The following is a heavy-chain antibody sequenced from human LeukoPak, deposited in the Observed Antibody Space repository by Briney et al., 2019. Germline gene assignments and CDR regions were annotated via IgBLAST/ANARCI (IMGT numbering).Heavy chain of an antibody. V-gene: IGHV3-74*01. J-gene: IGHJ3*02. CDR1: GFTFSSYW. CDR3: ARVFRPSDDAFDI. Sequence: GGSLRLSCAASGFTFSSYWMHWVRQAPGKGLVLVSRINSDGSSTSYADSVKGRFTISRDNAKNTLYLQMNSLRAEDTAVYYCARVFRPSDDAFDIWGQGTMVTVSS. CDR2: INSDGSST.